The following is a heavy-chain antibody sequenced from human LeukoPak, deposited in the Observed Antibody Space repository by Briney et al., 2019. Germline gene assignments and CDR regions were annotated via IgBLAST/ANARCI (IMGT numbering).Heavy chain of an antibody. CDR2: IKSKTDCGTT. CDR1: ALTSTIPW. V-gene: IGHV3-15*01. CDR3: TTEVGAFDY. Sequence: PAGSLTPACAVSALTSTIPWVSCDSHPAESLMGWEGRIKSKTDCGTTDYAARVKGRFTISRDDSKNTLYLQMNSLKTEDTAVYYCTTEVGAFDYWGQGTLVTVSS. J-gene: IGHJ4*02. D-gene: IGHD1-26*01.